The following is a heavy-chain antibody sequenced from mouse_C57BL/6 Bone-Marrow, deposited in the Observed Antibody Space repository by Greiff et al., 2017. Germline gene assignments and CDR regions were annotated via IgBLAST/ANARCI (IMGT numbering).Heavy chain of an antibody. CDR1: GFTFSDYG. Sequence: EVKVEESGGGLVKPGGSLKLSCAASGFTFSDYGMHWVRQAPEKGLEWVAYISSGSSTIYYADTVKGRFTISRDNAKNTLFLQMTSLRSEDTAMYYCARQVAEYFDVWGTGTTVTVSS. CDR2: ISSGSSTI. J-gene: IGHJ1*03. D-gene: IGHD1-1*01. CDR3: ARQVAEYFDV. V-gene: IGHV5-17*01.